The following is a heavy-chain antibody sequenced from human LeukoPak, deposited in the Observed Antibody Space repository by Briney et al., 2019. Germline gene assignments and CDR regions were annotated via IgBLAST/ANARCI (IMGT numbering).Heavy chain of an antibody. CDR2: ICCSGGKT. J-gene: IGHJ4*02. CDR1: GFTFSTYA. V-gene: IGHV3-23*01. Sequence: GWSLRLSCAASGFTFSTYAMTWARQAPGKGLEWVSTICCSGGKTYYADSVQGRCTISRDNSKNTLYLQMNRLGAEDTAVYYCARSIAIFGLVIYYFDFWGQGTLVTVSS. CDR3: ARSIAIFGLVIYYFDF. D-gene: IGHD3/OR15-3a*01.